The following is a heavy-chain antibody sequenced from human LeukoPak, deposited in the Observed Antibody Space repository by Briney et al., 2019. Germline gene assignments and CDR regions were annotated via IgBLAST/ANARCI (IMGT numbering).Heavy chain of an antibody. CDR1: GFTFSSYG. D-gene: IGHD5-24*01. V-gene: IGHV3-30*18. J-gene: IGHJ4*02. Sequence: QPGGSLRLSCAASGFTFSSYGTPWVRQAPGKGLEWVAVISYDGSNKYYADSVKGRFTISRDNSKNTLYLQMNSLRAEDTAVYYCAKDGYNQGFDYWGQGTLVTVSS. CDR2: ISYDGSNK. CDR3: AKDGYNQGFDY.